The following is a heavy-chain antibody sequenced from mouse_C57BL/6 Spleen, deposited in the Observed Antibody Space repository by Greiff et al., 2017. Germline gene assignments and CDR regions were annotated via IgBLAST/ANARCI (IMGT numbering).Heavy chain of an antibody. CDR2: IDPSDSYT. CDR1: GYTFTSYW. Sequence: QVQLQQPGAELVMPGASVKLSCKASGYTFTSYWMHWVKQRPGQGLEWIGEIDPSDSYTNYNQKFKGKSTLTVDKSSSTAYMQLSSLTSEDSAVYYCARSASYYYGSSSWFAYWGQGTLVTVSA. CDR3: ARSASYYYGSSSWFAY. V-gene: IGHV1-69*01. J-gene: IGHJ3*01. D-gene: IGHD1-1*01.